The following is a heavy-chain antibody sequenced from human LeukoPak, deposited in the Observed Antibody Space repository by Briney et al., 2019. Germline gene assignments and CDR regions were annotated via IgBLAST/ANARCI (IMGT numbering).Heavy chain of an antibody. J-gene: IGHJ6*02. V-gene: IGHV3-30-3*01. Sequence: GRSLRLSCAASGFTFSSYAMHWVRQAPGKGLEWVAVISYDGSNKYYADSVKGRFTISRDNSNNTLYLQMNSLRAEDTAVYYCARGFDYGSMDVWGQGATVTVSS. CDR3: ARGFDYGSMDV. D-gene: IGHD3-10*01. CDR2: ISYDGSNK. CDR1: GFTFSSYA.